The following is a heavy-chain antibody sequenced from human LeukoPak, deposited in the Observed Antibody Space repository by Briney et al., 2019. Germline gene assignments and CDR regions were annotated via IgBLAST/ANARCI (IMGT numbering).Heavy chain of an antibody. V-gene: IGHV3-74*01. J-gene: IGHJ6*02. CDR3: ARDDGWELRYYGMDV. D-gene: IGHD1-26*01. Sequence: GGSLRLSCAASGFTFSSYWMHWVRQAPGKGLVWVSHINSDGSSTSYADSVKGRFTISRDNAKNTLYLQMNSLRAEDTAVYYCARDDGWELRYYGMDVWGQGTTVTVSS. CDR2: INSDGSST. CDR1: GFTFSSYW.